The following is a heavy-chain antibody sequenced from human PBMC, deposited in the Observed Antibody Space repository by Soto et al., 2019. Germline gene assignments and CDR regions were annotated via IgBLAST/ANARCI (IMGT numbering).Heavy chain of an antibody. J-gene: IGHJ4*02. CDR1: GYSFTSYW. D-gene: IGHD3-10*01. CDR3: ARTITMVRGVLSH. Sequence: PGESLKISCKGSGYSFTSYWIGWVRQMPGKGLEWMGIFYPGDSDTRYSPSFQGQVTISADKSISTAYLQWSSLKASDTAMYYCARTITMVRGVLSHWGQGTLVTVSS. V-gene: IGHV5-51*01. CDR2: FYPGDSDT.